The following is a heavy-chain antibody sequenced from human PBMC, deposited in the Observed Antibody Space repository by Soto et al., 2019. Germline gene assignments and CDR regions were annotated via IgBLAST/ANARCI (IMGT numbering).Heavy chain of an antibody. CDR2: MNPNSGNT. D-gene: IGHD6-19*01. Sequence: ASVKVSCKASGYTFTSYDINWVRQATGQGLEWMGWMNPNSGNTGYAQKFQGRVTMTRNTSISTAYMELSSLRSEDTAVYYCARGRTAVATSDYWGQGTLVTVSS. CDR1: GYTFTSYD. CDR3: ARGRTAVATSDY. J-gene: IGHJ4*02. V-gene: IGHV1-8*01.